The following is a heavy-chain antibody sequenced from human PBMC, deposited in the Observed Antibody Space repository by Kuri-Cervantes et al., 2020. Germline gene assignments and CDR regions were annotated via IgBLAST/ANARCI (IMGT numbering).Heavy chain of an antibody. J-gene: IGHJ4*02. CDR1: GYSISSSTHF. Sequence: ESLKISCTVSGYSISSSTHFWGWIRQPPGKGLEWIGSIYYSGSTNYNPSLKSRVTISVDTSKNQFSLKLSSVTAADTAVYYCARDRLPALWGQGTLVTVSS. CDR2: IYYSGST. V-gene: IGHV4-39*07. D-gene: IGHD2-2*01. CDR3: ARDRLPAL.